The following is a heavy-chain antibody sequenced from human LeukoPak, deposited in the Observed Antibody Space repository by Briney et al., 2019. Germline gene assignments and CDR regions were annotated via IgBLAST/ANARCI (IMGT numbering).Heavy chain of an antibody. J-gene: IGHJ4*02. CDR1: GFTVSSNY. D-gene: IGHD3-10*01. CDR3: AKATPWFDPSDY. CDR2: IYSSGST. V-gene: IGHV3-53*01. Sequence: GGSLRLSCAASGFTVSSNYMSWVRQAPGKGLEWVSVIYSSGSTYYADSVKGRFTISRDNSKNTLYLQMNSLRAEDTAVYYCAKATPWFDPSDYWGQGTLVTVSS.